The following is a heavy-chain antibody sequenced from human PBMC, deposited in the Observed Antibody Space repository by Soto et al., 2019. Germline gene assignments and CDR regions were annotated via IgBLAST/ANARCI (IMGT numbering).Heavy chain of an antibody. D-gene: IGHD5-18*01. CDR3: ASNSYGYTFDDY. J-gene: IGHJ4*02. CDR1: GGSISSGDYY. V-gene: IGHV4-30-4*01. CDR2: IYYSGST. Sequence: QVQLQESGPGLVKPSQTLSLTCTVSGGSISSGDYYWSWIRQPPGQGLEWIGYIYYSGSTDYNPSLKRRVTISVDTSKNQFSLKLSSVTAADTAVYYCASNSYGYTFDDYWGQGTLVTVSS.